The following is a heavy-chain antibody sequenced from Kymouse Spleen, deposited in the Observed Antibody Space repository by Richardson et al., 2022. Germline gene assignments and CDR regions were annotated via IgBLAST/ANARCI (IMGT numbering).Heavy chain of an antibody. CDR1: GFTFSSYA. Sequence: EVQLVESGGGLVQPGGSLRLSCAASGFTFSSYAMSWVRQAPGKGLEWVSAISGSGGSTYYADSVKGRFTISRDNSKNTLYLQMNSLRAEDTAVYYCAKDRGIAVAGTDYYYYYGMDVWGQGTTVTVSS. CDR3: AKDRGIAVAGTDYYYYYGMDV. J-gene: IGHJ6*02. V-gene: IGHV3-23*04. D-gene: IGHD6-19*01. CDR2: ISGSGGST.